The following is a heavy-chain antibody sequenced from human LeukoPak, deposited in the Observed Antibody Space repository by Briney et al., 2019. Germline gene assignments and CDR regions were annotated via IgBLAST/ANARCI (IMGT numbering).Heavy chain of an antibody. V-gene: IGHV4-59*01. CDR3: ARDMVYYDYVWGSYRYNGDAFDI. CDR2: IYYSGST. J-gene: IGHJ3*02. CDR1: GGSISSYY. Sequence: SETLSLTCTVSGGSISSYYWSWIRQPPGKGLEWIGYIYYSGSTNYNPSLKSRVTISVDTSKNQFSLKLSSVTAADTAVYYCARDMVYYDYVWGSYRYNGDAFDIWGQGTMVTVSS. D-gene: IGHD3-16*02.